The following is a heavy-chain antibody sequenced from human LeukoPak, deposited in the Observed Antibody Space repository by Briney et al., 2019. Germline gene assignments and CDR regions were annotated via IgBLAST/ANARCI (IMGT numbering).Heavy chain of an antibody. J-gene: IGHJ2*01. CDR3: GRGEGSGSYYKRYFDL. D-gene: IGHD3-10*01. V-gene: IGHV3-23*01. CDR1: GFTFSNYV. Sequence: GGSLRLSCAASGFTFSNYVTTWVRQAPGKGLEWVSGSSGSGGNTYYADSVEGRFTISRDNSKNTLYLQMNSLRAEDTAVYYCGRGEGSGSYYKRYFDLWGRGTLVTVSS. CDR2: SSGSGGNT.